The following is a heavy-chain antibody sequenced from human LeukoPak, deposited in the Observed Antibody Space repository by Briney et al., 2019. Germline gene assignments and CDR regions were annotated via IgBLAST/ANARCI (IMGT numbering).Heavy chain of an antibody. CDR3: ARIVVVVAATGNWFDP. CDR2: INHSGST. V-gene: IGHV4-34*01. CDR1: GGSFSGYY. J-gene: IGHJ5*02. Sequence: PSETLSLTCAVYGGSFSGYYWTWIRLPPGKGLEWIGEINHSGSTNYNPSLKSRVTISVDTSKNQFSLKLSPVTVADTAVYYCARIVVVVAATGNWFDPWGQGTLVTVSS. D-gene: IGHD2-15*01.